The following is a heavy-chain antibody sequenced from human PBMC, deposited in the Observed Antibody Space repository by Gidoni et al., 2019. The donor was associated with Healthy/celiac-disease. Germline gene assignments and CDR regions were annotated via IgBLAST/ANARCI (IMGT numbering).Heavy chain of an antibody. J-gene: IGHJ6*02. CDR3: AKENYYYDSSGYSSSCGMDV. Sequence: QVQLVESGGGVVQPGRSLRLSCAASGFTFSSYGMHWVRQAPGKGLEWVAVISYDGSNKYYADSVKGRFTISRDNSKNTLYLQMNSLRAEDTAVYYCAKENYYYDSSGYSSSCGMDVWGQGTTVTVSS. CDR2: ISYDGSNK. V-gene: IGHV3-30*18. CDR1: GFTFSSYG. D-gene: IGHD3-22*01.